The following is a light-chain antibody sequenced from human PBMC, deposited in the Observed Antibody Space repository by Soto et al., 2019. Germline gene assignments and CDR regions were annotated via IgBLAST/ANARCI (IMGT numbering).Light chain of an antibody. CDR3: QQTYTSPRT. V-gene: IGKV1-5*03. CDR1: QSISYW. Sequence: DIQMTQPPSTLSASVGDRVTITCRASQSISYWSAWYQQRPGKAPRLLIYKASSLQSGVPSRFSGSGSGTDFSLTISSLQPEDFATYYCQQTYTSPRTFGQGTKVDI. CDR2: KAS. J-gene: IGKJ1*01.